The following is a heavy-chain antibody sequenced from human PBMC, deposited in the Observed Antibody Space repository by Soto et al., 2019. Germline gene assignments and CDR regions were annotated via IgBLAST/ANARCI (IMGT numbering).Heavy chain of an antibody. CDR1: GFNFNEFA. V-gene: IGHV3-9*01. CDR2: ITWNSNTI. Sequence: EVQLVESGGGMEQPGRSLRLSCAASGFNFNEFAMHWVRQPPGKGLEWVSGITWNSNTIGYAASVKGRFTISRDDAKNSLYLQMSSLRPEDTALYYCAKGGWELPRRDSFETWGRGTMVTVSS. J-gene: IGHJ3*02. D-gene: IGHD1-26*01. CDR3: AKGGWELPRRDSFET.